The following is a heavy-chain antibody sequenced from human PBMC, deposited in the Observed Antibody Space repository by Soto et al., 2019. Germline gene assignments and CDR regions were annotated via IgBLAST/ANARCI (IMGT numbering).Heavy chain of an antibody. V-gene: IGHV4-34*01. D-gene: IGHD6-19*01. CDR1: VGSFSGYY. CDR2: INHSGST. J-gene: IGHJ4*02. CDR3: ARGREQWLPNFDY. Sequence: PSETLSLTCAVYVGSFSGYYWSWIRQPPGKGLEWIGEINHSGSTNYNPSLKSRVTISVDTSKNQFSLKLSSVTAADTAVYYCARGREQWLPNFDYWGQGTLVPVSS.